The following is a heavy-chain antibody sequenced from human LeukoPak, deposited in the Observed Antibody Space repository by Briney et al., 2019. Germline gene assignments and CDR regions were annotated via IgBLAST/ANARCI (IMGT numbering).Heavy chain of an antibody. CDR1: GYTFTSYG. D-gene: IGHD2-2*01. Sequence: ASVKVSCKASGYTFTSYGISWVRQAPGQGLEWMGWISAYNGNTNYAQKLQGRVTMTTDTSTSTAYMELGSLRSDDTAVYYCARLYCSSTSCYWVDVWGKGTTVTVSS. CDR3: ARLYCSSTSCYWVDV. J-gene: IGHJ6*04. V-gene: IGHV1-18*01. CDR2: ISAYNGNT.